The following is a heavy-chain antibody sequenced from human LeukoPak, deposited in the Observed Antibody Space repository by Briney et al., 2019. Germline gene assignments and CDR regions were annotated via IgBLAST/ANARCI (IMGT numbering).Heavy chain of an antibody. CDR3: ARDARIVGATPVDL. V-gene: IGHV4-39*07. CDR2: INYSGSA. Sequence: PSETLSLTFTVSGGSISISSYFWAWIRQPPGKGLELIGSINYSGSAYYNPSLNSRVTISVDTSKNQFSMKLSSVPAADTALYYCARDARIVGATPVDLWGQGTLVTVSS. D-gene: IGHD1-26*01. J-gene: IGHJ5*02. CDR1: GGSISISSYF.